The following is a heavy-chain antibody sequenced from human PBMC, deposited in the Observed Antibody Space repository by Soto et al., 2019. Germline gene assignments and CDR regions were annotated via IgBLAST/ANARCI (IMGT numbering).Heavy chain of an antibody. CDR3: ARAGHRPPPTTLAADGSVDY. D-gene: IGHD6-13*01. J-gene: IGHJ4*02. CDR2: INHSGST. V-gene: IGHV4-34*01. Sequence: SETLSLTCAVYGGSFSGYYWSWIRQPPGKGLEWIGEINHSGSTNYNPSLKSRVTISVDTSKNQFSLKLSSVTAADTAVYYCARAGHRPPPTTLAADGSVDYWGQGTLVTVSS. CDR1: GGSFSGYY.